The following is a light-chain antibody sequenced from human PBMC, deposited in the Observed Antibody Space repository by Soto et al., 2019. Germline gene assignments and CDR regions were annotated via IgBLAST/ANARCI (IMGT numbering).Light chain of an antibody. CDR1: QSVSSSY. V-gene: IGKV3-20*01. CDR2: GAS. J-gene: IGKJ2*01. CDR3: QQYDSSPPYT. Sequence: EIVLTQSPGTLSLSPGERATLSFRASQSVSSSYLAWYQQKPGQAPRLLIYGASSRATGIPDRFSGSGSGTAFTLTISRLEPEDFAVYYCQQYDSSPPYTFGQGTKLEIK.